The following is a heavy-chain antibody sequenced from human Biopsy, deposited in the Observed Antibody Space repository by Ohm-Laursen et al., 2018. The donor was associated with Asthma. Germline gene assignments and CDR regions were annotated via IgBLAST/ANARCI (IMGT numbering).Heavy chain of an antibody. CDR3: ARTYYDVFAI. CDR2: VNAGNGNT. V-gene: IGHV1-3*01. CDR1: GYTFINYA. Sequence: GDSVKVSCKASGYTFINYAIHWVRQAPGQRLEWMGWVNAGNGNTKYSQKFQGRVTITRDTSASTAYLDLSSLRPEDTAVYYCARTYYDVFAIWGQGTMVTVSS. D-gene: IGHD3-10*01. J-gene: IGHJ3*02.